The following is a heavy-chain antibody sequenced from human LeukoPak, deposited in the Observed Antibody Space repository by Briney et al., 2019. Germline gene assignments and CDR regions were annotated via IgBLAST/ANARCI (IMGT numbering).Heavy chain of an antibody. V-gene: IGHV3-43*01. CDR1: GFHLDDYK. CDR3: AKDKWLRGYYYYYMDV. J-gene: IGHJ6*03. Sequence: GSLRLSCAASGFHLDDYKMHGVRQAPGKGLEWVSLITWNGDSTYYADSVEGRFTISRDNSKNSLYLQMNSLRTEDTALYYCAKDKWLRGYYYYYMDVWGKGTTVTVSS. D-gene: IGHD5-12*01. CDR2: ITWNGDST.